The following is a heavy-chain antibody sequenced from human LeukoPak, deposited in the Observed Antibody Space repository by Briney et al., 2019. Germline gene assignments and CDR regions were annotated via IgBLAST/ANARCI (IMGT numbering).Heavy chain of an antibody. CDR1: GGSFSGYY. J-gene: IGHJ3*02. V-gene: IGHV4-34*01. CDR2: INHSGST. CDR3: AREAFTTVTSATDAFDI. Sequence: SETLSLTCAVYGGSFSGYYWSWIRQPPGKGLEWIGEINHSGSTNYNPSLKSRVTISVDTSKNQFSLKLSSVTAADTAVYYCAREAFTTVTSATDAFDIWGQGTMVTVS. D-gene: IGHD4-17*01.